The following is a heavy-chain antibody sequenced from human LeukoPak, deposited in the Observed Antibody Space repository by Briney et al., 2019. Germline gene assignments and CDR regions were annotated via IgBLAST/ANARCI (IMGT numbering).Heavy chain of an antibody. CDR3: ASDRGSSGWRAFDI. CDR2: IYHSGST. D-gene: IGHD6-19*01. CDR1: GGSMSSSNW. Sequence: PSGTLSLTCAVSGGSMSSSNWWSWVRQPPGKGLEWIGEIYHSGSTNYNPSLKSRVTISVDKSKNQFSLKLSSVTAADTAVYYCASDRGSSGWRAFDIWGQGTMVTVSS. J-gene: IGHJ3*02. V-gene: IGHV4-4*02.